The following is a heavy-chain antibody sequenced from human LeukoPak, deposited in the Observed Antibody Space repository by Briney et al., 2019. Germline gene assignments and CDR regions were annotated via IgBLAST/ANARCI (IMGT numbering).Heavy chain of an antibody. V-gene: IGHV3-23*01. Sequence: GGSLRLSCGASGFTFSSYAMSWVRQAPGKGPEWVSVISGSGGDRHYADSVKGRFTISRDNSKNTLYLQMTSLRVDDTAVYYCTKDIAAAVPYYFDYWGQGTLVTVSS. D-gene: IGHD6-13*01. CDR1: GFTFSSYA. CDR3: TKDIAAAVPYYFDY. J-gene: IGHJ4*02. CDR2: ISGSGGDR.